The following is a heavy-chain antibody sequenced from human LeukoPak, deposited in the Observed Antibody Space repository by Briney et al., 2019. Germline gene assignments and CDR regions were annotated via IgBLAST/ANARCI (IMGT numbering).Heavy chain of an antibody. J-gene: IGHJ4*02. D-gene: IGHD5-12*01. CDR2: INPSGGST. V-gene: IGHV1-46*01. Sequence: ASVKVSCKASGYTFTSYYMHWVRQAPGQGLEWMGIINPSGGSTSYAQKFQGRVTMTRDMSTSTVYMELSSLRSEDTAVYYCASQKVRRGYSGYYFDYWGQGTLVTVSS. CDR3: ASQKVRRGYSGYYFDY. CDR1: GYTFTSYY.